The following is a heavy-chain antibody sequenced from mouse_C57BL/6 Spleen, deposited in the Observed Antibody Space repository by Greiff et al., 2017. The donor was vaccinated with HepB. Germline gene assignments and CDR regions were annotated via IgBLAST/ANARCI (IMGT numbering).Heavy chain of an antibody. V-gene: IGHV1-82*01. Sequence: VQLQQSGPELVKPGASVKISCKASGYAFSSSWMNWVKQRPGKGLEWIGRIYPGDGDTNYNGKFKGKATLTADKSSSTAYMQLSSLTSEDSAVYYCAIDWDVSMDYWGQGTSVTVSS. CDR1: GYAFSSSW. CDR2: IYPGDGDT. CDR3: AIDWDVSMDY. D-gene: IGHD4-1*01. J-gene: IGHJ4*01.